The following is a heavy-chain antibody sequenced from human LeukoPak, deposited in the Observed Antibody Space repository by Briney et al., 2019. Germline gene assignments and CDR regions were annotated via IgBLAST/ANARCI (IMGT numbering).Heavy chain of an antibody. CDR3: VRSVGSDWGHFDF. CDR1: GFNFDQYA. D-gene: IGHD7-27*01. J-gene: IGHJ4*02. V-gene: IGHV3-9*01. CDR2: ITWNSGTI. Sequence: GRSLRLSCVASGFNFDQYAMFWVRQAPGKGLEWVTGITWNSGTIAYADSVKGRFTISRDNAKSSPYLQMNSLGTEDTALYYCVRSVGSDWGHFDFRGQGTLVSVSS.